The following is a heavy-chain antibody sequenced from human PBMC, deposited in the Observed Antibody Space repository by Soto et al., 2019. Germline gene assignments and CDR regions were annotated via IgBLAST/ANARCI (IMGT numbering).Heavy chain of an antibody. CDR2: INPNGGIT. V-gene: IGHV1-46*01. Sequence: ASVKVSCKASGYTFTHYYIDWVRQAPGQGLEWMGIINPNGGITTYAQKFRAGVSMTRDTSTSTVYLELSSLRSEDTAVYYCATSVNSARAFDYWGQGTLVTVSS. CDR1: GYTFTHYY. D-gene: IGHD5-18*01. CDR3: ATSVNSARAFDY. J-gene: IGHJ4*02.